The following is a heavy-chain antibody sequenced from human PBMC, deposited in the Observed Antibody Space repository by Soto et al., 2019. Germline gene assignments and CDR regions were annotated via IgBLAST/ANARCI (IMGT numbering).Heavy chain of an antibody. V-gene: IGHV1-69*02. CDR3: ARGPLVVLNYFES. CDR2: IFPLTDIP. Sequence: QVQLVQSGTEVKKPGSSVKVSCKASGGTFRNYPINWVRRAPGQGLEWMGSIFPLTDIPDYAQNFQARLTTSADKXTSTAYMEWSSMTSDDTAMYFCARGPLVVLNYFESWGQGTLVTVSS. J-gene: IGHJ4*02. CDR1: GGTFRNYP.